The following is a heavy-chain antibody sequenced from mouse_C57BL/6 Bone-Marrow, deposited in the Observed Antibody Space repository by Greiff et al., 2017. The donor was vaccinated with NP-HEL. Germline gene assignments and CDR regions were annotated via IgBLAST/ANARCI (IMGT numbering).Heavy chain of an antibody. CDR1: GYTFTDYY. CDR2: IGPGSGST. Sequence: VQLQQSGAELVKPGASVKISCKASGYTFTDYYINWVKQRPGQGLEWIGKIGPGSGSTYYNEKFKGKATLTADKSSSTAYMQLSSLTSEDSAVYFCEREGDSITTVVATYYFDCWGQGATLTVAT. V-gene: IGHV1-77*01. J-gene: IGHJ2*01. CDR3: EREGDSITTVVATYYFDC. D-gene: IGHD1-1*01.